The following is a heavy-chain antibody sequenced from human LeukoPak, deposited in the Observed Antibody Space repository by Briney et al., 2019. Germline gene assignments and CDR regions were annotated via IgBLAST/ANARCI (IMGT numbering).Heavy chain of an antibody. CDR2: IYYSGST. Sequence: KPSETLSLTRTVSGGSISSSSYYWGWIRQPPGKGLEWIGSIYYSGSTHYNPSLKGRVTISVDTSKNQFSLKLSSVTAADTAVYYCARQSGSYYRPFDYWGQGTLVTVSS. D-gene: IGHD1-26*01. J-gene: IGHJ4*02. CDR3: ARQSGSYYRPFDY. V-gene: IGHV4-39*01. CDR1: GGSISSSSYY.